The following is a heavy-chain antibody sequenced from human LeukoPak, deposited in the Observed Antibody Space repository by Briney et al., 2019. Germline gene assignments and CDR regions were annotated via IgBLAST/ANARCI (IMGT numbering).Heavy chain of an antibody. Sequence: RASVTVSCTVSGYTLTELSMHWVRQAPGKGLEWMGGFDPEDGETIYAQKFQGRVTMTEDTSTDTAYMELSSLRSEDTAVYYCATARWELEEALGYWGQGTLVTVSS. CDR2: FDPEDGET. V-gene: IGHV1-24*01. CDR3: ATARWELEEALGY. CDR1: GYTLTELS. D-gene: IGHD1-26*01. J-gene: IGHJ4*02.